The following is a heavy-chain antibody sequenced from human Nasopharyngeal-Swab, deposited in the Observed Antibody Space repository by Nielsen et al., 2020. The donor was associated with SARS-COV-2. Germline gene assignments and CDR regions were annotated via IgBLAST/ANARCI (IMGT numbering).Heavy chain of an antibody. CDR2: ISGSGGST. V-gene: IGHV3-23*01. D-gene: IGHD6-19*01. CDR1: GFTFSSYA. CDR3: AKDRWTYSSGWRDY. Sequence: GESLKISCAASGFTFSSYAMSWVRQAPGEGLEWVSAISGSGGSTYYADSVKGRFTISRDNSKNTLYLQMNSLRAEDTAVYYCAKDRWTYSSGWRDYWGQGTLVTVSS. J-gene: IGHJ4*02.